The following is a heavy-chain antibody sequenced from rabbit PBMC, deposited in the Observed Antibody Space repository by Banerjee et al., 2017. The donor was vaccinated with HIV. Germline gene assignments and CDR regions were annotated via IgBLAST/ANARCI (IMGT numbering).Heavy chain of an antibody. D-gene: IGHD2-1*01. CDR2: IYTGSGSA. CDR1: GFSFSSSYW. CDR3: AREESDGGGHLKL. Sequence: QSLEESGGDLVKPGASLTLTCKASGFSFSSSYWICWVRQAPGKGLELIGCIYTGSGSALYVSWAKGRFTISKTSSTTVTLQMTSLTAADTATYFCAREESDGGGHLKLWGPGTLVTVS. V-gene: IGHV1S40*01. J-gene: IGHJ6*01.